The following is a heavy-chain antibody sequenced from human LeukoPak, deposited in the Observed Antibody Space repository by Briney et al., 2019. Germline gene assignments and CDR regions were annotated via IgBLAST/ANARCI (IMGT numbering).Heavy chain of an antibody. CDR3: ARGPGVRYFDY. V-gene: IGHV4-39*07. CDR1: GGSISSSDYY. J-gene: IGHJ4*02. D-gene: IGHD3-10*01. CDR2: INHSGST. Sequence: SETLSLTCTVSGGSISSSDYYWGWIRQPPGKGLEWIGEINHSGSTNYNPSLKSRVTISVDTSKNQFSLKLSSVTAADTAVYYCARGPGVRYFDYWGQGTLVTVSS.